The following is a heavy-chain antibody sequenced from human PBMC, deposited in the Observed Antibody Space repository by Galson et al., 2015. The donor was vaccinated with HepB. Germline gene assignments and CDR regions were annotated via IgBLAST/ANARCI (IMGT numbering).Heavy chain of an antibody. CDR3: ATAARPYPSYYYYYYMDV. CDR2: FDPEDGET. D-gene: IGHD6-6*01. CDR1: GYTLTELS. Sequence: SVKVSCKVSGYTLTELSMHWVRQAPGKGLEWMGGFDPEDGETIYAQKFQGRVTMTEDTSTDTAYMELSSLRSEDTAVYYCATAARPYPSYYYYYYMDVWGKGTTVTVSS. J-gene: IGHJ6*03. V-gene: IGHV1-24*01.